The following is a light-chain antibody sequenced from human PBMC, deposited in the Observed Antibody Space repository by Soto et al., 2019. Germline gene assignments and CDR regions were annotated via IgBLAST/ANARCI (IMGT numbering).Light chain of an antibody. J-gene: IGLJ3*02. CDR1: SSDIGAYNH. Sequence: QSALTQPASVSGSPGQSITISCTGTSSDIGAYNHVSWYQQYPGKAPTLMIYEVTNRPSGVSSRFSGSKSGNTAYLTISGLQAEDEGDYYCSSYTTSDNWVFGGGNKLTV. CDR2: EVT. CDR3: SSYTTSDNWV. V-gene: IGLV2-14*01.